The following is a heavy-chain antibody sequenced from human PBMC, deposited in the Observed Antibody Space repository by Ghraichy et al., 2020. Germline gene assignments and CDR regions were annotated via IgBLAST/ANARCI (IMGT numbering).Heavy chain of an antibody. CDR3: ARDRLDGGGFLLDAYDL. D-gene: IGHD3-9*01. CDR1: GFDVSSNY. J-gene: IGHJ3*01. CDR2: LYSGGST. Sequence: LSLTCAASGFDVSSNYMSWVRQAPGKGLECVSLLYSGGSTYYADSVRDRFTISRDDSKNILYLHMSSLRVDDTAVYYCARDRLDGGGFLLDAYDLWGQGTVVTVSS. V-gene: IGHV3-66*01.